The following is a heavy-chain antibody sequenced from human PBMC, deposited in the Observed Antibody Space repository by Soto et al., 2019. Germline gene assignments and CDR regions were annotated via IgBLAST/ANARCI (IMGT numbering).Heavy chain of an antibody. CDR2: INHSGTT. CDR1: GGSFSDYY. V-gene: IGHV4-34*01. J-gene: IGHJ1*01. CDR3: ARGDLRVPGH. Sequence: SETLSLTCAVYGGSFSDYYWSWIRQPPGKGLEWIGEINHSGTTNYNPSLKSRVTISVDTSKNQFSLKVNSVTAADTAVYYCARGDLRVPGHWGQGTVVTVSS.